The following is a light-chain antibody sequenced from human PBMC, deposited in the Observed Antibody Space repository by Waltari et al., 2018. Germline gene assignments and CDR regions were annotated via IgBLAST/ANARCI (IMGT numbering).Light chain of an antibody. V-gene: IGKV2-30*02. CDR2: KIS. J-gene: IGKJ2*01. Sequence: DVVMTQSPLSLPVTLGQPASISCRSSQSLVHSDGNIYLNWFQQRPGQSPRRLIYKISNRDSGVPDRFSGTWLGTDCTLKISRVEAEDVAVYYCMQGTHWPYTFGQGTKLEIK. CDR1: QSLVHSDGNIY. CDR3: MQGTHWPYT.